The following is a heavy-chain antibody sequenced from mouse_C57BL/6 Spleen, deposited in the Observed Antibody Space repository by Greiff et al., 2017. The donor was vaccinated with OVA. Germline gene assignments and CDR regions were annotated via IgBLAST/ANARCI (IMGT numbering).Heavy chain of an antibody. CDR2: ISNGGGST. V-gene: IGHV5-12*01. CDR3: ARATGSSIFDY. D-gene: IGHD1-1*01. J-gene: IGHJ2*01. CDR1: GFTFSDYY. Sequence: EVQLVESGGGLVQPGGSLKLSCAASGFTFSDYYMYWVRQTPEQRLEWVAYISNGGGSTYYPDTVKGRFTISRDNAKNTLYLQMSRLKSEDTAMYYCARATGSSIFDYWGQGTTLTVSS.